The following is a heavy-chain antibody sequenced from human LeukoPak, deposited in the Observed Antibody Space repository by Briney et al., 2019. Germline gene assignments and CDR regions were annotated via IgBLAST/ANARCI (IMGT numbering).Heavy chain of an antibody. CDR2: IYYSGST. CDR1: GGSISSGDYY. Sequence: SETLSLTCTVSGGSISSGDYYWSWIRQPPGKGLEWIGYIYYSGSTYYNPSLKSRVTISVDTSKNQFSLKLSSVTAADTAVYYRARGYSYGAYYFDFWGQGTLVTVSS. D-gene: IGHD5-18*01. V-gene: IGHV4-30-4*01. J-gene: IGHJ4*02. CDR3: ARGYSYGAYYFDF.